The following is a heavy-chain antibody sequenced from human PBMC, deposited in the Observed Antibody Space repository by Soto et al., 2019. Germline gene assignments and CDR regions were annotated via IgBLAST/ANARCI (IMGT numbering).Heavy chain of an antibody. V-gene: IGHV4-59*01. D-gene: IGHD6-13*01. CDR3: ARRYSSSWYFDY. CDR2: IYYSGST. Sequence: SETLSLTCTVSGGSISSYYWSWIRQPPGKGLEWIGYIYYSGSTNYNPSLKSRVTISVDTSKNQFSLKLSSVTAADTAVYYCARRYSSSWYFDYWGQGTLVTVSS. J-gene: IGHJ4*02. CDR1: GGSISSYY.